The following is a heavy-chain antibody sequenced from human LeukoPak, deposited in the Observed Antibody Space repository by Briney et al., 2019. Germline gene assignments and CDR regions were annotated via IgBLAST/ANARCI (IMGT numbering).Heavy chain of an antibody. CDR1: GFTFSSYA. D-gene: IGHD2/OR15-2a*01. Sequence: GGSLRLSCAASGFTFSSYAMSWVRQAPGKGLEWVSAISGSGGSTYYADSVKGWFTISRDNSKDTLYLQMNSLRAEDTALYYCAKGVLSAHLDYWGQGTLVTVSS. CDR3: AKGVLSAHLDY. J-gene: IGHJ4*02. V-gene: IGHV3-23*01. CDR2: ISGSGGST.